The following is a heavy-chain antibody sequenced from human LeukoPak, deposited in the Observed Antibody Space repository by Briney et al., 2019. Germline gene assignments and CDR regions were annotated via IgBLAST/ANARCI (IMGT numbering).Heavy chain of an antibody. J-gene: IGHJ4*02. CDR2: VYPDNSKT. CDR1: GYTFTIYW. CDR3: ARHLGGHGPDTAMVVFDY. D-gene: IGHD5-18*01. Sequence: PGESLKISCMASGYTFTIYWIAWVRQMPDKGLEWMGIVYPDNSKTIYSPSFQGQVTISADKSISTAYLQWSSLKASDTAMYYCARHLGGHGPDTAMVVFDYWGQGTLVTVSS. V-gene: IGHV5-51*01.